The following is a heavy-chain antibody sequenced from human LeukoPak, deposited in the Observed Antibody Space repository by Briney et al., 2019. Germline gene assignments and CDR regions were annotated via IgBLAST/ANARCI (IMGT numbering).Heavy chain of an antibody. D-gene: IGHD4-17*01. CDR3: ARVVTSQRIWFDP. CDR1: GGSISSYY. V-gene: IGHV4-59*01. CDR2: IYYSGST. J-gene: IGHJ5*02. Sequence: PSETLSLTCTVSGGSISSYYWSWIRQPPGKGLEWIGYIYYSGSTNYNPSLKGRVTISVDTSKNQSSLKLSSVTAADTAVYYCARVVTSQRIWFDPWGQGTLVTVSS.